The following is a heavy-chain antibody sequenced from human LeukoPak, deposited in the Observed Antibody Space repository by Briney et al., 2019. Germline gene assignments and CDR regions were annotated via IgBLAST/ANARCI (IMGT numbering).Heavy chain of an antibody. V-gene: IGHV3-30*02. Sequence: GGSLRLSCIGSTFTFSDYGMHWVRQAPGKGLEWVAFIRYDGTKTYYADSAKGRFTISRDNAKNSLYLQMNSLRAEDTAVYYCAKGSYGDSEKWGQGTLVSVFS. CDR1: TFTFSDYG. J-gene: IGHJ4*02. CDR3: AKGSYGDSEK. D-gene: IGHD4-17*01. CDR2: IRYDGTKT.